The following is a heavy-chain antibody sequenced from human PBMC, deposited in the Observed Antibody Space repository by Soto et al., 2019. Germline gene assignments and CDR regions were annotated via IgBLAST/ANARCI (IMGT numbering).Heavy chain of an antibody. CDR3: ATSFRYFDN. J-gene: IGHJ4*02. CDR2: ISGTASRT. V-gene: IGHV3-23*01. D-gene: IGHD3-9*01. CDR1: GFTPTTTP. Sequence: PGGSLRLSCAGSGFTPTTTPLSWVRQPPGKGLEWVTTISGTASRTYYVDSVKGRFFISRDNAKNTVTLQMNNLTLGDTAVYYCATSFRYFDNWGQGTLVTVSS.